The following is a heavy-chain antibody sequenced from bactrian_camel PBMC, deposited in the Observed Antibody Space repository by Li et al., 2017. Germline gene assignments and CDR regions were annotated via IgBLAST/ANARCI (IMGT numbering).Heavy chain of an antibody. CDR1: GFTSSGNC. J-gene: IGHJ4*01. V-gene: IGHV3S6*01. CDR2: TYTAHGFDAT. Sequence: HVQLVESGGGSVQAGRSLRLSCAASGFTSSGNCMGWFRQAPGKEREGVATTYTAHGFDATRYADSVKGRFTISHDKGKNTVYLQMNSLKPEDTAVYYCVRDGYSSASFDFWGQGTQVTVS. D-gene: IGHD4*01. CDR3: VRDGYSSASFDF.